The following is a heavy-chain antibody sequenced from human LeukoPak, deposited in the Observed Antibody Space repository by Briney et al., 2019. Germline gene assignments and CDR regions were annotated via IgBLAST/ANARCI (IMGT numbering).Heavy chain of an antibody. V-gene: IGHV3-23*01. CDR1: GFTFSSYA. CDR2: ISGSGGST. D-gene: IGHD3-3*01. CDR3: AKAQKVLRFLWYYYYMDV. Sequence: GGSLRLSCAASGFTFSSYAMSWVRQAPGKGLEWVSAISGSGGSTYYADSVKGRFTISRDNSKNTLYLQMNSLRAEDTAVYYCAKAQKVLRFLWYYYYMDVWGKGITVTVSS. J-gene: IGHJ6*03.